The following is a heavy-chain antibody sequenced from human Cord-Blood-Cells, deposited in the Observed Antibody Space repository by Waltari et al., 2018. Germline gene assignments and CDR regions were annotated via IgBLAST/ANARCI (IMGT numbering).Heavy chain of an antibody. D-gene: IGHD3-16*01. Sequence: QVQLVQSGAEVKKPGSSVKVSCQASVGTFISYAISWVRPAPRQGLEWMGGIIPIFGTANYAQKFQGRVTITADESTSTAYMELSSLRSEDTAVYYCARDWGRSTENLHWFDPWGQGTLVTVSS. CDR3: ARDWGRSTENLHWFDP. V-gene: IGHV1-69*01. CDR1: VGTFISYA. J-gene: IGHJ5*02. CDR2: IIPIFGTA.